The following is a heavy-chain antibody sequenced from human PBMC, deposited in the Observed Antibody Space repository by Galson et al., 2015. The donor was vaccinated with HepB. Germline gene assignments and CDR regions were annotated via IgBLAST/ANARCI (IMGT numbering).Heavy chain of an antibody. CDR2: IYYSGST. D-gene: IGHD5-18*01. Sequence: SETLSLTCTVSGGSISSYYWSWIRQPPGKGLEWIGYIYYSGSTNYNPSLKSRVTISVDTSKNQFSLKLSSVTAADTAVYYCARAEGGYSYGVYFDYWGQGTLVTVSS. CDR1: GGSISSYY. CDR3: ARAEGGYSYGVYFDY. J-gene: IGHJ4*02. V-gene: IGHV4-59*01.